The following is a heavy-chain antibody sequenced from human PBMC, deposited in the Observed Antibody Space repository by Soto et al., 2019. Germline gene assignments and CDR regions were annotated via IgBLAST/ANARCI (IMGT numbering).Heavy chain of an antibody. V-gene: IGHV4-30-4*08. CDR3: AREDDGGDSLDV. J-gene: IGHJ6*02. CDR1: VDSISRDYYH. D-gene: IGHD2-21*02. Sequence: SETLSLTCTVSVDSISRDYYHWTWIRQSPGKGLEWIGYIHHSRSILYNPSLKSRVTISVDTSKNQFSLHLTSVTAADTAVYLCAREDDGGDSLDVWGQGTTVTVS. CDR2: IHHSRSI.